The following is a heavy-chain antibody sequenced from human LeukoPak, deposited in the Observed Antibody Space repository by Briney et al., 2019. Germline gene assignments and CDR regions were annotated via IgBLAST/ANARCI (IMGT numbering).Heavy chain of an antibody. J-gene: IGHJ6*04. CDR3: ARVPPSDIVTENVPLYYYYGMDV. D-gene: IGHD3-9*01. CDR1: GFTFSSYS. Sequence: GGSLRLSCAASGFTFSSYSMNWVRQAPAKGLEWVSSISSSSSYIYYGGSLKGRFTISRDNAKNSLYLQMNSLRAEDTAVYYCARVPPSDIVTENVPLYYYYGMDVWGKGTTVTVSS. CDR2: ISSSSSYI. V-gene: IGHV3-21*01.